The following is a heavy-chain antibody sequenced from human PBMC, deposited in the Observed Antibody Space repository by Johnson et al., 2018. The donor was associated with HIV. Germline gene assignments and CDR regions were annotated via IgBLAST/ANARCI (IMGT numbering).Heavy chain of an antibody. CDR1: GFTFSDYY. CDR3: AREIAAAGVDTFDI. D-gene: IGHD6-13*01. Sequence: VQLVESGGGLVKPGGSLRLSCAASGFTFSDYYMSWIRQAPGKGLEWVSVFFGGAGTYYADSVRGRFTISRDNSKNTLYLQMNSLRAEDTAVYYCAREIAAAGVDTFDIWGQGTMVTVSS. V-gene: IGHV3-66*01. J-gene: IGHJ3*02. CDR2: FFGGAGT.